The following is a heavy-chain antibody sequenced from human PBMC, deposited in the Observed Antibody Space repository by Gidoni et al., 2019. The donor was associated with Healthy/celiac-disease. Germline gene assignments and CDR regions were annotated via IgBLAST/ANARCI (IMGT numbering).Heavy chain of an antibody. D-gene: IGHD3-3*01. CDR2: IRSKAYGGTT. V-gene: IGHV3-49*05. CDR3: TREASKIFGVVITRGWFDP. J-gene: IGHJ5*02. CDR1: GFTFGAYA. Sequence: EVQLVESGGGLVNPGRSLSLSCTASGFTFGAYALRWFRQAPGKGLEWVGFIRSKAYGGTTEYAASVKGRFTISRDDSKSIAYLQMNSLKTEDTAVYYCTREASKIFGVVITRGWFDPWGQGTLVTVSS.